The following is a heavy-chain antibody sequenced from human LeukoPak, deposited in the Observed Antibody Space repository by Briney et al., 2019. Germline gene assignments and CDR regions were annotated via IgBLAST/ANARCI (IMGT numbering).Heavy chain of an antibody. CDR1: GYTFTSYG. CDR2: INTYNVNT. D-gene: IGHD5-18*01. Sequence: ASVKVSCKTSGYTFTSYGVSWVRQAPGQGLEWMAWINTYNVNTNYAQKFQGRVTLTTDASTSTAYMELRSLRPDDTAVYYCARDSRRGYSYGYYYWGQGTLVTVSS. V-gene: IGHV1-18*01. CDR3: ARDSRRGYSYGYYY. J-gene: IGHJ4*02.